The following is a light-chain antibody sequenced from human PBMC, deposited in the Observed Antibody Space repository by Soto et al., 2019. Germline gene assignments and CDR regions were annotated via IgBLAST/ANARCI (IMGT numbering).Light chain of an antibody. J-gene: IGKJ1*01. V-gene: IGKV1-5*01. CDR3: QQYSSYSAWT. CDR1: LSISSS. Sequence: IPMTQSPSTLCGSXGDRVTTSCRASLSISSSLAWYQQRPGTASKVLXXDDSSLQSGVQPRFSGSGSGKEFTLTLRSLQPDDIATYYCQQYSSYSAWTFGQGTKVDIK. CDR2: DDS.